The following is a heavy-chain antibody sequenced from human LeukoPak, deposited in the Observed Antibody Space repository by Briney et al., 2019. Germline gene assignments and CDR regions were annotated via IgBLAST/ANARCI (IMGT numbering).Heavy chain of an antibody. D-gene: IGHD2-15*01. CDR2: IWYDGSNK. CDR3: ARDILVVAAYYFDY. CDR1: GFTFSSYG. Sequence: GGSLRLSCAASGFTFSSYGMYWVRQAPGKGLEWVAVIWYDGSNKYYADSVKGRFTISRDDSKNTLYLQMNSLRVEDTAVYYCARDILVVAAYYFDYWGQGTLVTVSS. J-gene: IGHJ4*02. V-gene: IGHV3-33*01.